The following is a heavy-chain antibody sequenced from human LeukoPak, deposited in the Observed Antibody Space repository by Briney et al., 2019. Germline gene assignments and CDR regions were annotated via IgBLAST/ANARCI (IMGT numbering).Heavy chain of an antibody. CDR2: ITRSSSPI. CDR1: GFTFSSYS. J-gene: IGHJ4*02. V-gene: IGHV3-48*01. CDR3: TRDQTPYY. Sequence: PGGSLRLSCAASGFTFSSYSMNWVRQAPGKGLEWVAYITRSSSPIHYADSVKGRFTISRDNAKNSLYLQMNSLKTEDTAVYYCTRDQTPYYWGQGTLVTVSS.